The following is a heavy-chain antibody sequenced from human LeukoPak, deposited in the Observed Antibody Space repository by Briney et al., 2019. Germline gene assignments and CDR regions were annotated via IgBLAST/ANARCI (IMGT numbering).Heavy chain of an antibody. D-gene: IGHD3-3*01. CDR1: GFTFSSYA. CDR2: ISYDGSNK. CDR3: AKDRSTIFGVTPPGYFDY. V-gene: IGHV3-30*04. Sequence: PGRSLRLSCAASGFTFSSYAMHWVRQAPGKGLEWVAVISYDGSNKYYADSVKGRFTISRDNSKNTLYLQMNSLRAEDTAVYYCAKDRSTIFGVTPPGYFDYWGQGTLVTVSS. J-gene: IGHJ4*02.